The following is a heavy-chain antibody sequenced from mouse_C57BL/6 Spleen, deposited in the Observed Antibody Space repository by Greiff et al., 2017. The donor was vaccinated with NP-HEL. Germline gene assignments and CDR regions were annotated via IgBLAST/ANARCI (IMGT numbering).Heavy chain of an antibody. CDR1: GFTFSSYA. V-gene: IGHV5-4*01. Sequence: EVKLMESGGGLVKPGGSLKLSCAASGFTFSSYAMSWVRQTPDKRLEWVATISDGGSHTYYPDNVKGRFTISRDNAKNNLYLQMSHLKSEDTAMYYCARELEYYGSTEYFDVWGTGTTVTVSS. J-gene: IGHJ1*03. CDR3: ARELEYYGSTEYFDV. D-gene: IGHD1-1*01. CDR2: ISDGGSHT.